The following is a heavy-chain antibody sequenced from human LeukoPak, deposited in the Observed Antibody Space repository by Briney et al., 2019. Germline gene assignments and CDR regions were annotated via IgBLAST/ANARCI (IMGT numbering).Heavy chain of an antibody. CDR2: ISHDGSNK. D-gene: IGHD6-19*01. J-gene: IGHJ6*02. Sequence: GGSLRLSCAASGFTFSSYGMHWVRQAPGKGLEWVAVISHDGSNKYYADSVKGRFTISRDNSKNTLYLQMNSLRAEDTAVYYCAKDYSSGWYNYYYYGMDVWGQGTTVTVSS. CDR1: GFTFSSYG. V-gene: IGHV3-30*18. CDR3: AKDYSSGWYNYYYYGMDV.